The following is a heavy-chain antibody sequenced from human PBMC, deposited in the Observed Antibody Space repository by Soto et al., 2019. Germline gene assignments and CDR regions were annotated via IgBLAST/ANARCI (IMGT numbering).Heavy chain of an antibody. V-gene: IGHV3-23*01. CDR1: GFTFSSHA. CDR3: AKDVHYDILTGIEYCQQ. D-gene: IGHD3-9*01. J-gene: IGHJ1*01. Sequence: EVQLLESGGGVVQPGGSLRISCAASGFTFSSHAMSWVRQAPGKGLEWVSAISGSGSTTKYTNSVKGRFTITRDNSKNMLYLQMNSLRVDDTAVYYCAKDVHYDILTGIEYCQQWGQGTLVIVPS. CDR2: ISGSGSTT.